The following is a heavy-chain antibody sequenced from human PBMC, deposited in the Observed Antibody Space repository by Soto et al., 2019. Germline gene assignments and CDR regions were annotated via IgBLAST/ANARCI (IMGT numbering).Heavy chain of an antibody. CDR2: ISAYNGNT. D-gene: IGHD3-16*01. J-gene: IGHJ4*02. CDR1: GYTFTSYG. V-gene: IGHV1-18*01. CDR3: ARGREWYDYIWGSPRYYFDY. Sequence: ASVKVSCKASGYTFTSYGISWVRQAPGQGLEWMGWISAYNGNTNYAQKLQGRVTMTTDTSTSTAYMELRSLRSDDTAVYYCARGREWYDYIWGSPRYYFDYWGQGTLVTVSS.